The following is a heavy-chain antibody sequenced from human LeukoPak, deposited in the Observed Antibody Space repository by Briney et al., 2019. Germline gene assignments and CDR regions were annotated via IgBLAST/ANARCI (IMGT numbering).Heavy chain of an antibody. V-gene: IGHV3-48*01. Sequence: PGGSLRLSCAASGFTFSSYSMNLVRQAPGKGLEWVSYITSSSSTIHYIDSVKGRFTISRDNAKNSVYLQMNSLRAEDTAVYYCARVGLGLYGGDYWGQGALVTVSS. CDR2: ITSSSSTI. D-gene: IGHD4-23*01. CDR3: ARVGLGLYGGDY. CDR1: GFTFSSYS. J-gene: IGHJ4*02.